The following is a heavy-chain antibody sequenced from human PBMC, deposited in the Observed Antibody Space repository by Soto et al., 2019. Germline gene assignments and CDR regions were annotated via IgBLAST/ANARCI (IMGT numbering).Heavy chain of an antibody. D-gene: IGHD2-21*01. Sequence: QVQLVQSGAEVKKPGASVKVSCKASGYTFTGYQMHWVRQAPGQGLEWMGWINPNSGGTNYAQKFQGRVTMTRDTSITIAYMDLNRLTSDDTAVYYCARGQYIVSPENWGQGTLVSVSS. J-gene: IGHJ4*02. CDR2: INPNSGGT. CDR3: ARGQYIVSPEN. CDR1: GYTFTGYQ. V-gene: IGHV1-2*02.